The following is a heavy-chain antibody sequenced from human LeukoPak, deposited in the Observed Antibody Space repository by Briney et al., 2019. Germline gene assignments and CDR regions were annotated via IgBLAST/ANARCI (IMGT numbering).Heavy chain of an antibody. CDR2: IYTSGST. CDR1: GGSISSYY. J-gene: IGHJ4*02. CDR3: ARWSLHSSGWYFDY. Sequence: PPETLSLTCTVSGGSISSYYWSWIRQPAGKGLEWIGRIYTSGSTNYNPSLKSRVTMSVDTSKNQFSLNLTSVTAADTAMYYCARWSLHSSGWYFDYWGQGTLVTVSS. V-gene: IGHV4-4*07. D-gene: IGHD6-19*01.